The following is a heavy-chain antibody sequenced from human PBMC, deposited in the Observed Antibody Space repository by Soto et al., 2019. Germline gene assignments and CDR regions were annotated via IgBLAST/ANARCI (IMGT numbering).Heavy chain of an antibody. V-gene: IGHV3-7*01. D-gene: IGHD3-9*01. J-gene: IGHJ4*02. CDR2: IKEEGSEE. Sequence: QLVESGGGLVQPGGSLRLSCATSGFTFNTYWMTWVRQAPGKGLEWVANIKEEGSEENYVDSVKGRFTSSRDNGKNSLFLQMNRLRREDSAVYYCVRAFSFDLLLFTLDYWGQGTLVAVSS. CDR3: VRAFSFDLLLFTLDY. CDR1: GFTFNTYW.